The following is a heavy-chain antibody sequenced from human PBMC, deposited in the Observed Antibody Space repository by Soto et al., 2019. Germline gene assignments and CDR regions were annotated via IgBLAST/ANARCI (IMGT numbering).Heavy chain of an antibody. CDR1: GFTFTSYA. Sequence: QVQLVQSGAEVKRPGASVKVSCKSSGFTFTSYAIHWVRQAPGQRLQWMGWINGGSGNTKYSQDFQGRVTFTRDTFATTASMEVSSLRSEDTAVYYCARVPPWGNSAGDYYIQHYDSWGQGTLVTVSS. J-gene: IGHJ4*02. D-gene: IGHD3-10*01. V-gene: IGHV1-3*01. CDR2: INGGSGNT. CDR3: ARVPPWGNSAGDYYIQHYDS.